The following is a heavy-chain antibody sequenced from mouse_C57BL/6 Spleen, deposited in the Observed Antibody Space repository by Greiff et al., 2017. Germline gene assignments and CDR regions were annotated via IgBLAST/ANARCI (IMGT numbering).Heavy chain of an antibody. Sequence: VQLQQSGAELARPGASVKLSCKASGYTFTSYGISWVKQRTGQGLEWIGEIYPRSGNTYYNEKFKGKATLTADKSSSTAYMELRSLTSEDSAVYFCARENDYDGAWFAYWGQGTLVTVSA. CDR3: ARENDYDGAWFAY. CDR2: IYPRSGNT. D-gene: IGHD2-4*01. J-gene: IGHJ3*01. V-gene: IGHV1-81*01. CDR1: GYTFTSYG.